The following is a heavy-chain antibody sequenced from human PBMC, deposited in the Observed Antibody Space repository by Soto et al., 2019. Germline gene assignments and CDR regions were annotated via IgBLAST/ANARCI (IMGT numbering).Heavy chain of an antibody. J-gene: IGHJ6*02. Sequence: ASVKVSCKASGYTFTSYGISWVRQAPGQGLEWMGWISAYNGNTNYAQKLQGRVTMTTDTSTSTAYMELRSLRSDDTAVYYCAPYYNWLHYCYYRMDVWGQGTKVTVSS. CDR1: GYTFTSYG. D-gene: IGHD3-10*01. V-gene: IGHV1-18*04. CDR2: ISAYNGNT. CDR3: APYYNWLHYCYYRMDV.